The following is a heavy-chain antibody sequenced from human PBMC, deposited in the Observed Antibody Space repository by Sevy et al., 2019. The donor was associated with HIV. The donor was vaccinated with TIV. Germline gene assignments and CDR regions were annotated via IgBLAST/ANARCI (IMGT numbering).Heavy chain of an antibody. CDR2: IEAKSDGGTT. Sequence: GGSLRLSCAASGFTSGFTFTNAWMNWVRQAPGKGLEWVGRIEAKSDGGTTDYAAPVKGRFTISRDDSKNTLYLQLNSLTIADTAMYYCATGPGYCISTSCQPPFYYYYYHGMDVWGQGTTVTVSS. CDR1: GFTSGFTFTNAW. CDR3: ATGPGYCISTSCQPPFYYYYYHGMDV. J-gene: IGHJ6*02. D-gene: IGHD2-2*01. V-gene: IGHV3-15*07.